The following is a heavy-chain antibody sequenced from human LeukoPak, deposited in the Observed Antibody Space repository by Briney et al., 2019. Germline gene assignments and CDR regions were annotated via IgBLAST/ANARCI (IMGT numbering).Heavy chain of an antibody. V-gene: IGHV3-23*01. Sequence: TGGSLRLSCAASGFTFSSYAMSWVRQAPGKGLEWVSVISGNAGSTYYADSVKGRFTISRDNSKNTLYLQMNTLGAEDTAIYYCAKGRSEVVLAAMNYWGQGTLVTVSS. CDR1: GFTFSSYA. J-gene: IGHJ4*02. D-gene: IGHD2-15*01. CDR2: ISGNAGST. CDR3: AKGRSEVVLAAMNY.